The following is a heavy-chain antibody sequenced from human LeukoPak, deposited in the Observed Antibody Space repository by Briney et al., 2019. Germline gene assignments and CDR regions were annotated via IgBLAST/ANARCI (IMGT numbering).Heavy chain of an antibody. J-gene: IGHJ4*02. CDR3: TRVLQTSAGTRSFDY. CDR2: ITPKTGDT. CDR1: GYTLIGYY. Sequence: ASVKVSRKASGYTLIGYYMHLLRHGRGQGHEWMGGITPKTGDTKSAQKFQGRVTLTRDTTIGTAQLELSRLTADDTAVYYYTRVLQTSAGTRSFDYWGEGALVSVSS. V-gene: IGHV1-2*02. D-gene: IGHD6-13*01.